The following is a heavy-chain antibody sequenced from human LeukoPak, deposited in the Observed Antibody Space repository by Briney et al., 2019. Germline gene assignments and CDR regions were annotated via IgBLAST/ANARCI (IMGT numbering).Heavy chain of an antibody. J-gene: IGHJ4*02. CDR2: INHSGST. D-gene: IGHD3-22*01. CDR3: GSRYYDSSGSLSYYFDY. V-gene: IGHV4-34*01. CDR1: GGSFSGYY. Sequence: SETLSLTCAVYGGSFSGYYSSWIRQPPGKGLECIGEINHSGSTNYNPSLKSRVTISVDTSKHQFSLKLRHVTAADTAVYYCGSRYYDSSGSLSYYFDYWGQGTLVPVSS.